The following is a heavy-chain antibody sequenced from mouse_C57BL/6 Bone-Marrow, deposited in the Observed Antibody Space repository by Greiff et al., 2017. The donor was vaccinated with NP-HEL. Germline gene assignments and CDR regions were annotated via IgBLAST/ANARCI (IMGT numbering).Heavy chain of an antibody. CDR2: IDPSDSYT. V-gene: IGHV1-50*01. Sequence: QVQLQQPGAELVKPGASVKLSCKASGYTFTSYWMQWVKQRPGQGLEWIGEIDPSDSYTNYNQKFKGKATLTVDTSSSTAYMQLSSLTSEDSAVYYCARINCYGSSYGYFDVWGTGTTVTVSS. CDR3: ARINCYGSSYGYFDV. D-gene: IGHD1-1*01. J-gene: IGHJ1*03. CDR1: GYTFTSYW.